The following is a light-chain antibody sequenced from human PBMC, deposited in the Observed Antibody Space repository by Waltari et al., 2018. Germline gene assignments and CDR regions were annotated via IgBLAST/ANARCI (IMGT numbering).Light chain of an antibody. J-gene: IGLJ2*01. Sequence: QSGLTQSPSVSGAPGPRVTISCTGSSSNIGAGYDVHWYQLLPGTAPKLLIYGNSNRPSGVPDRFSGSKSGTSASLAITGLQAEDEADYYCQSYDSSLSGSIFGGGTKLTVL. CDR3: QSYDSSLSGSI. CDR1: SSNIGAGYD. V-gene: IGLV1-40*01. CDR2: GNS.